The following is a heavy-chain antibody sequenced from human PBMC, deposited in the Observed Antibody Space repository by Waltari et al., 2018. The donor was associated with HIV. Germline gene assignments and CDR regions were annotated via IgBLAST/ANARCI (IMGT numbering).Heavy chain of an antibody. J-gene: IGHJ4*02. D-gene: IGHD3-22*01. V-gene: IGHV3-74*01. CDR1: GFAFRKYW. Sequence: EVQLVQSGGGLVQPGGSLRLSCEASGFAFRKYWMHWVRQAPGKGLVWGARSETEGSVKREADFVEGRFTISRDNAKNILYLQMSSLRAEDTAVYYCAMAWNYYDSSGFSGFFDYWGQGNLVTVAP. CDR2: SETEGSVK. CDR3: AMAWNYYDSSGFSGFFDY.